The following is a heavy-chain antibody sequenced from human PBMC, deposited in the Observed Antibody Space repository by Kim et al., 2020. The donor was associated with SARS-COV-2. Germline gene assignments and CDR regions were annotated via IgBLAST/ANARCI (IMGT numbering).Heavy chain of an antibody. CDR1: GGSISSGGYY. J-gene: IGHJ3*02. CDR2: IYYSGST. Sequence: SETLSLTCTVSGGSISSGGYYWSWIRQHPGKGLEWIGYIYYSGSTYYNPSLKSRVTISVDTSKNQFSLKLSSVTAADTAVYYCARDLSYASHAFDIWGQGTMVTVSS. CDR3: ARDLSYASHAFDI. V-gene: IGHV4-31*03. D-gene: IGHD3-16*01.